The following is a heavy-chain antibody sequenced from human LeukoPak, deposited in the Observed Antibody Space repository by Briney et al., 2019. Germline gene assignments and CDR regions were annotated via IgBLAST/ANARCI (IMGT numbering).Heavy chain of an antibody. CDR1: GYSFTSYW. V-gene: IGHV5-51*01. Sequence: GESLKISCKGSGYSFTSYWIGWVRQMPGKGPEWMGIIYPGDSDTRYSPSFQGQVTISADKSISTAYLQWSSLKASDTAMYYCARHSSYGSGSYYKKGSGYYYYMDVWGKGTTVTISS. CDR3: ARHSSYGSGSYYKKGSGYYYYMDV. J-gene: IGHJ6*03. D-gene: IGHD3-10*01. CDR2: IYPGDSDT.